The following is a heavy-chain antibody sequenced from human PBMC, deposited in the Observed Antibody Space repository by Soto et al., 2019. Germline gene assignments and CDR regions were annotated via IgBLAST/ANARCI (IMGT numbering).Heavy chain of an antibody. CDR3: AITIFGVVIIPESDAFDI. Sequence: QLQLQESGPGLVKPSETLSLTCTVSGGSISSSSYYWGWIRQPPGKGLEWIGSIYYSGSTYYNPSLKSRVTISVDTSKNQLSLKLSSVTAADTAVYYCAITIFGVVIIPESDAFDIWGQGTMVTVSS. CDR2: IYYSGST. D-gene: IGHD3-3*01. CDR1: GGSISSSSYY. J-gene: IGHJ3*02. V-gene: IGHV4-39*01.